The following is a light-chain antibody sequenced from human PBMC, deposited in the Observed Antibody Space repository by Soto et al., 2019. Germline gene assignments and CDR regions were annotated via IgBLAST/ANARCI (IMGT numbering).Light chain of an antibody. CDR3: QQTYMVPYT. CDR1: QSVSTY. V-gene: IGKV1-39*01. Sequence: DIPMTQSPSSLSASVGDRVTITCRASQSVSTYLNWYPQKSGGAPKLLIHGVSKLENGTPSRFSGSGLATDFTLTINTLQPEDFAVYFCQQTYMVPYTFGQGTKVEI. J-gene: IGKJ2*01. CDR2: GVS.